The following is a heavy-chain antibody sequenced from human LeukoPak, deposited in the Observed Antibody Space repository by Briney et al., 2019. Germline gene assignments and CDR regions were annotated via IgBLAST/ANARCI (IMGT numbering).Heavy chain of an antibody. Sequence: GGSLRLSCAASGFTFSSYGMHWVRQAPGKGLEWVAFIRYDGSNKYYADSVKGRFTISRDNSKNTLYLQMNSLRAEDTAVYYCAKKAEWELLWKPDLPFDPWGQGTLVTVSS. J-gene: IGHJ5*02. V-gene: IGHV3-30*02. CDR2: IRYDGSNK. CDR3: AKKAEWELLWKPDLPFDP. D-gene: IGHD1-26*01. CDR1: GFTFSSYG.